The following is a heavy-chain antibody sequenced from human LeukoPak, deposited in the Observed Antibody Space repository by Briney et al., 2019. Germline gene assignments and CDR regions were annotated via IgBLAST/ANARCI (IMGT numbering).Heavy chain of an antibody. Sequence: PGGSLRLSCAASGFTFDDYAMHWVRQAPGKGLEWVSGISWNSGSIGYADPVKGRFTVSRDNAKNSLYLQMNSLRAEDTALYYCAKDRRCSGGSCYYYYGMDVWGQGTTVTVSS. V-gene: IGHV3-9*01. J-gene: IGHJ6*02. CDR3: AKDRRCSGGSCYYYYGMDV. CDR1: GFTFDDYA. CDR2: ISWNSGSI. D-gene: IGHD2-15*01.